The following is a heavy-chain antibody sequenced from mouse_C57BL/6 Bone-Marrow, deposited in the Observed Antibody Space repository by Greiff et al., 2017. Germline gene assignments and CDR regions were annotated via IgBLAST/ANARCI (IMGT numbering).Heavy chain of an antibody. V-gene: IGHV1-50*01. CDR1: GYTFTSYW. Sequence: QVQLQQPGAELVKPGASVQLSCKASGYTFTSYWMQWVKQRPGQGLEWIGEIDPSDSYTNYNQKFKGKATLTVDTSASTAYMQLSSLTSEDYAVYYCARWEYSLSYYAMDYWGQGTSVTVSS. D-gene: IGHD5-2*01. J-gene: IGHJ4*01. CDR3: ARWEYSLSYYAMDY. CDR2: IDPSDSYT.